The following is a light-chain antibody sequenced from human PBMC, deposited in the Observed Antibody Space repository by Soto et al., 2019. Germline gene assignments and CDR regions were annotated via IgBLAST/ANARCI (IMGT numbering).Light chain of an antibody. CDR2: GAS. V-gene: IGKV3-15*01. CDR1: QSAGTN. J-gene: IGKJ1*01. Sequence: EIVMTQSPATLTVSPGERATLSCRASQSAGTNLAWYQQKPGQAPRVLIYGASTRATGIPDRFSGSGSGTEFILTISSLQSEDFAVYYCQEYNTWPWTFGQGTKVDIK. CDR3: QEYNTWPWT.